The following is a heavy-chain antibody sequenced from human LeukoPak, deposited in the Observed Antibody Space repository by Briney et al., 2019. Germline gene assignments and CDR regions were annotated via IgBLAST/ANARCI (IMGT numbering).Heavy chain of an antibody. J-gene: IGHJ4*02. CDR1: GGSINSYY. Sequence: PSETLSLTCTVPGGSINSYYWYWIRQPPGKGLEWIGYIYYTGSTDYNPSLKSRVTISVDTSKNHFSLKVNSVTPADTAVYFCARAGYSSSWYLDYWGQGTLVTVSS. CDR2: IYYTGST. V-gene: IGHV4-59*01. CDR3: ARAGYSSSWYLDY. D-gene: IGHD6-13*01.